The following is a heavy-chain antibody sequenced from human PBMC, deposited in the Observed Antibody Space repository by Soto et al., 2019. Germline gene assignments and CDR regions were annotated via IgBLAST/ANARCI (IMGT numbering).Heavy chain of an antibody. CDR2: ITPMIGTT. D-gene: IGHD4-17*01. J-gene: IGHJ4*02. CDR1: GGTFYTYA. V-gene: IGHV1-69*01. Sequence: QVHLVQSGAEVKRPGSSVRVSCRASGGTFYTYAFTWVRQAPGQGLEWMGGITPMIGTTKYAQKFHGRVTFLAEESASTAYRERSNLRSVDSAVSYCARDVSVMTSVFCFWGQGTLITVSS. CDR3: ARDVSVMTSVFCF.